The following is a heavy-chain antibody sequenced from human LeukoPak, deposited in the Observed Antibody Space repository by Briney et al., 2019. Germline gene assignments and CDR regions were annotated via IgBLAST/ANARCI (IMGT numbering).Heavy chain of an antibody. CDR3: ARVLMTLGYFDY. Sequence: GASVKVSCKASGGTFSNHAISWMRQAPAQGLEWMGGIISIFGAANYAQKFQGRVTITTNESTSTAYMELRSLRSDDTAVYYCARVLMTLGYFDYWGQGTLVTVSS. J-gene: IGHJ4*02. D-gene: IGHD2-8*01. CDR1: GGTFSNHA. CDR2: IISIFGAA. V-gene: IGHV1-69*05.